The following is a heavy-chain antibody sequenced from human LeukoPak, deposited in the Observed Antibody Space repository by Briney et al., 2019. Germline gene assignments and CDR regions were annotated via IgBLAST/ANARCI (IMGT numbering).Heavy chain of an antibody. CDR2: ISWNSGSI. Sequence: PGGSLRLSCAASGFTFDDYAMHWVRQAPGKGPEWVSGISWNSGSIGYADSVKGRFTISRDNAKNSLYLQMNSLRAEDTALYYCAKARRGYSSSWYEGDFDYWGQGTLVTVSS. V-gene: IGHV3-9*01. J-gene: IGHJ4*02. CDR1: GFTFDDYA. D-gene: IGHD6-13*01. CDR3: AKARRGYSSSWYEGDFDY.